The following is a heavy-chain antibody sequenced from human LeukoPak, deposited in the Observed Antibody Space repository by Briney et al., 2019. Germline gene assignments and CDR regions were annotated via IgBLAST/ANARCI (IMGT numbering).Heavy chain of an antibody. V-gene: IGHV4-39*07. CDR2: IYYSGST. Sequence: SETLSLTCTVSGGSISSDTYYWGWIRQPPGKGLEWIGNIYYSGSTYYNPSLKSRVTISVDTSRNQFSLKLSSVTAADTAVYYCARRQLWLRYYFDYWGQGTLVTVSS. D-gene: IGHD5-18*01. CDR3: ARRQLWLRYYFDY. J-gene: IGHJ4*02. CDR1: GGSISSDTYY.